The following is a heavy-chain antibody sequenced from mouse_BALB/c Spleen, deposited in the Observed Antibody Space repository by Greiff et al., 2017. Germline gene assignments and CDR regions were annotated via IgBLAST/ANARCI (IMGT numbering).Heavy chain of an antibody. V-gene: IGHV3-6*02. CDR1: GYSITSGYY. Sequence: EVQLQQSGPGLVKPSQSLSLTCSVTGYSITSGYYWNWIRQFPGNKLEWMGYISYDGSNNYNPSLKNRISITRDTSKNQFFLKLNSVTTEDTATYYCASAYYGNYHVFDYWGQGTTLTVSS. J-gene: IGHJ2*01. CDR2: ISYDGSN. CDR3: ASAYYGNYHVFDY. D-gene: IGHD2-10*01.